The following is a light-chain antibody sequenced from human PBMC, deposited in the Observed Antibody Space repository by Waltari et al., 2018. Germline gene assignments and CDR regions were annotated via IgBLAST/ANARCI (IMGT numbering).Light chain of an antibody. CDR2: DVN. CDR3: CSYSGAFHVV. Sequence: QSALTQTASVSGSPGQSLTISCTWTYRDVGRFNYVSWYQQYPGRAPRLVIYDVNTRPSGISDRFSGSKSGNTASLTISGLRAEDEADYYCCSYSGAFHVVFGGGTKLTVL. V-gene: IGLV2-23*02. CDR1: YRDVGRFNY. J-gene: IGLJ2*01.